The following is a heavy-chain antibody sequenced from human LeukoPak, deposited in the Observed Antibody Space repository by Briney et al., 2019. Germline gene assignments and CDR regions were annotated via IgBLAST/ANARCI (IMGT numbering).Heavy chain of an antibody. J-gene: IGHJ1*01. V-gene: IGHV5-51*01. Sequence: PGDSDTRYSPSFQGQVTISADKSISTAYLQWSSLRASDTAMYYCARTAYCGGDCYSQYFQHWGQGTLVTVSS. CDR2: PGDSDT. CDR3: ARTAYCGGDCYSQYFQH. D-gene: IGHD2-21*02.